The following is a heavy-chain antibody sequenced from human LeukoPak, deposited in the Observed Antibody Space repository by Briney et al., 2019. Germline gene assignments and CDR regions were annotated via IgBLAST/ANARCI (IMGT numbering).Heavy chain of an antibody. V-gene: IGHV4-34*01. CDR3: ARALRFLEWLLYRGTFDY. CDR2: INHSGST. J-gene: IGHJ4*02. Sequence: SETLSLTCAVYGGSFSGYYWSWIRQPPGKGLEWIGEINHSGSTNYNPSLKSRVTISVDTSKNQFSLKLSSVTAADTAVYYCARALRFLEWLLYRGTFDYWGQGTLVTVSS. D-gene: IGHD3-3*01. CDR1: GGSFSGYY.